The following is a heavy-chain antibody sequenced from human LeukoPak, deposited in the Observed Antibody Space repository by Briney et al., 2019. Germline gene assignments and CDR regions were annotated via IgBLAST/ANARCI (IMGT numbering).Heavy chain of an antibody. CDR2: TYYRSKWFN. CDR3: TRFNSNTKWFDP. Sequence: SQTLSLTCAISGDSVSINSAAWNWIRQSPSRGLEWLGRTYYRSKWFNDYAVSVQSRITINPDTSKNQFSLQLNSVTAEDTAVYYCTRFNSNTKWFDPWGQGTLVTVSS. D-gene: IGHD3-3*01. J-gene: IGHJ5*02. CDR1: GDSVSINSAA. V-gene: IGHV6-1*01.